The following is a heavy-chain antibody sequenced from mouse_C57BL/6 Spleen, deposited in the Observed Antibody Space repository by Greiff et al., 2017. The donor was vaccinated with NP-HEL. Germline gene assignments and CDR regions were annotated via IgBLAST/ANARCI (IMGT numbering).Heavy chain of an antibody. CDR3: ARRGYYGSGYFDV. J-gene: IGHJ1*03. CDR2: ISYDGSN. Sequence: DVKLQESGPGLVKPSQSLSLTCSVTGYSITSGYYWNWIRQFPGNKLEWMGYISYDGSNNYNPSLKNRISITRDTSKNQFFLKLNSVTTEDTATYYCARRGYYGSGYFDVWGTGTTVTVSS. CDR1: GYSITSGYY. V-gene: IGHV3-6*01. D-gene: IGHD1-1*01.